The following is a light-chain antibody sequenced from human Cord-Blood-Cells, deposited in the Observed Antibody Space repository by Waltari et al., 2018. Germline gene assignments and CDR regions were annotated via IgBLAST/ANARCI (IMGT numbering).Light chain of an antibody. V-gene: IGKV1-39*01. Sequence: DIQMTQSPSSMSASVGDRVTITCRASQSSSSYLNWYQQKQGKAPKLLIYAASSLQSGVPSRFSGSGSGTDFTLTISSLQPEDFATYYCQQSYSTTAYTFGQGTKLEIK. CDR1: QSSSSY. CDR2: AAS. CDR3: QQSYSTTAYT. J-gene: IGKJ2*01.